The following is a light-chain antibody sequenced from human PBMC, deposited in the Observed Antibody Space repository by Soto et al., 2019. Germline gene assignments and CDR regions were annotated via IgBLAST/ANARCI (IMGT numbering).Light chain of an antibody. J-gene: IGKJ2*01. CDR3: QRYNTDPYT. CDR2: KAS. CDR1: QTISSW. V-gene: IGKV1-5*03. Sequence: DIQMTPSPSTLSASVEDIVTITCRSSQTISSWLAWYQQKPGKAPKLLIYKASTLESGVPSRFSGSGSGTEFTLTISSLQPDDFATYYCQRYNTDPYTFGQGTKVDIK.